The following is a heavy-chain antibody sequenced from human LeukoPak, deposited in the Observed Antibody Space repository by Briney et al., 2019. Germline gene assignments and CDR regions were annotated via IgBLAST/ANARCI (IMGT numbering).Heavy chain of an antibody. CDR1: GYTFGNYW. V-gene: IGHV5-51*01. J-gene: IGHJ4*02. CDR2: IYPGDSET. D-gene: IGHD4-17*01. Sequence: GESLKISCRCSGYTFGNYWIGWMRQMPGKGLEWMGIIYPGDSETRYGPPFRGQVTISADKSISTTYLQWSSLEVSDTAMYFSARFLYGHYSHYFHYWRRGTLVTVSS. CDR3: ARFLYGHYSHYFHY.